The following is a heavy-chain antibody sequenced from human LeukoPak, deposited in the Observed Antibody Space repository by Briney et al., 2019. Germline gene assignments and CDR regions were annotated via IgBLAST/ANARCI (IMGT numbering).Heavy chain of an antibody. Sequence: PGGSLRLSCAASGFTFSSYAMSWVRQAPGKGLEWVSAISGSGGSTYYADSVKGRFTISRDNSKNTLYLQMNSLRAEDTAVYYCAKAEIGIAVDHRGDYYYCYMDVWGKGTTVTVSS. CDR2: ISGSGGST. D-gene: IGHD6-19*01. J-gene: IGHJ6*03. V-gene: IGHV3-23*01. CDR1: GFTFSSYA. CDR3: AKAEIGIAVDHRGDYYYCYMDV.